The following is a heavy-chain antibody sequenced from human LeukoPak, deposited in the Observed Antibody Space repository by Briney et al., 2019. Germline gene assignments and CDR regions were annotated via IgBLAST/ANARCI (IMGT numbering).Heavy chain of an antibody. V-gene: IGHV3-48*03. D-gene: IGHD3-10*01. J-gene: IGHJ4*02. CDR2: ISSSGSTI. CDR1: GFTFSSYE. CDR3: ARGKVRGVIITPFDY. Sequence: PGGSLRLSCAASGFTFSSYEMNWVRQAPGKGLEWVSYISSSGSTIYYADSVKGRFTISRDIAKNSLYLQMSSLRAEDTAVYYCARGKVRGVIITPFDYWGQGTLVTVSS.